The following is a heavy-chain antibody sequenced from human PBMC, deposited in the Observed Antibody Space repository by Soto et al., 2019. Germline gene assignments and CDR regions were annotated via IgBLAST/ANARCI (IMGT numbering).Heavy chain of an antibody. D-gene: IGHD2-21*02. CDR1: GFTFSVYA. J-gene: IGHJ6*02. Sequence: GSLRLSCAATGFTFSVYAMTWVRQAPGKGLEWVSAVTANGGSTYSADSVKGRFTISRDNSKNTLFLQMNSLRAEDTAVYYCASLGVGDWANYYYYYGMDVWGQGTTVTVSS. CDR3: ASLGVGDWANYYYYYGMDV. V-gene: IGHV3-23*01. CDR2: VTANGGST.